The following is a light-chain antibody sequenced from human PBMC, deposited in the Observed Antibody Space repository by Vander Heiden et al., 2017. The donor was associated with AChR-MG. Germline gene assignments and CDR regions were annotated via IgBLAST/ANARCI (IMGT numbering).Light chain of an antibody. CDR1: QSISTY. V-gene: IGKV1-39*01. CDR2: AAS. J-gene: IGKJ2*01. CDR3: QQTDSTPHT. Sequence: DIQMTQSPSSLSASVGDRVTITCRASQSISTYLNWYQQKPGEAPKVLIYAASRLQTGVPSRFSGSGSGTDFTLTISRLQPEDFATYQCQQTDSTPHTFGQGTNLEIK.